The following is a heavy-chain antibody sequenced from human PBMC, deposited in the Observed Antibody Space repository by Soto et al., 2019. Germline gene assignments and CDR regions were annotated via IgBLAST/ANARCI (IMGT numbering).Heavy chain of an antibody. D-gene: IGHD4-17*01. V-gene: IGHV3-48*02. Sequence: PGGSLRLSCAASGFTFSSYSMNWVRQAPGKGLEWVSYISSSSSTIYYADSVKGRFTISRDNAKNSLYLQMNSLRDEDTAVYYCARDLYGDPYYYYGMDVWGQGTTVTVSS. CDR1: GFTFSSYS. CDR3: ARDLYGDPYYYYGMDV. J-gene: IGHJ6*02. CDR2: ISSSSSTI.